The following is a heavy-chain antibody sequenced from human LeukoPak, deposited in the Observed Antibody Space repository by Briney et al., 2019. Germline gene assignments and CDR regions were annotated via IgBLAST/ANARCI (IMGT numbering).Heavy chain of an antibody. D-gene: IGHD4-23*01. CDR3: ARYYGGSSNFDY. V-gene: IGHV4-34*01. J-gene: IGHJ4*02. CDR1: GGSFSGYY. Sequence: PSETLSLTCAVYGGSFSGYYWSWIRQPPGKGLEWIGEINHSGSTNYNPSFKSRVTISVDTSKSQFSLKLSSVTAADTAVYYCARYYGGSSNFDYWGQGTLVTVSS. CDR2: INHSGST.